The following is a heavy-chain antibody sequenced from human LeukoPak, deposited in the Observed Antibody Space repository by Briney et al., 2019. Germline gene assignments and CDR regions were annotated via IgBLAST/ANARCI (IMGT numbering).Heavy chain of an antibody. D-gene: IGHD6-19*01. Sequence: PGGSLRLSCVTPGFIFSRYTMNWVRQAPGKGLEWVSSISATSAYIFYAASVKGRFTISRDNAKNSLFLQMTSLRADDTAVYYCARDDIALATCFDYWGQGAMVSVSS. CDR3: ARDDIALATCFDY. V-gene: IGHV3-21*01. J-gene: IGHJ4*02. CDR2: ISATSAYI. CDR1: GFIFSRYT.